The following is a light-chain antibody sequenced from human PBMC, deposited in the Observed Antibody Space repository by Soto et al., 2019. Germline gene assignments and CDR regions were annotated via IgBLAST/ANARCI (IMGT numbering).Light chain of an antibody. Sequence: QSALTQPASVSGSPGQSITISCTGTSSDVGSYNLVSWYQQHPGKAPKLMIYEVSKRPSGVSNRFSGSKSGNTASLTISGLPAEDEADYYCCSYAGSSTFYVVFGGGTKVTVL. V-gene: IGLV2-23*02. CDR3: CSYAGSSTFYVV. CDR2: EVS. J-gene: IGLJ2*01. CDR1: SSDVGSYNL.